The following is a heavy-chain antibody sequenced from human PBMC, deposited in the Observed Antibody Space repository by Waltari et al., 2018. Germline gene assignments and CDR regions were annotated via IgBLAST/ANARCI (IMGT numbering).Heavy chain of an antibody. CDR2: IYYSGST. J-gene: IGHJ5*02. D-gene: IGHD4-17*01. CDR1: GGSVSSGSYY. CDR3: AREVDYGGNSKNWFDP. Sequence: QVQLQESGPGLVKPSETLSLTCTVPGGSVSSGSYYWSWIRQPPGKGLEWIGYIYYSGSTNYNPSLKSRVTISVDTSKNQFSLKLSSVTAADTAVYYCAREVDYGGNSKNWFDPWGQGTLVTVSS. V-gene: IGHV4-61*01.